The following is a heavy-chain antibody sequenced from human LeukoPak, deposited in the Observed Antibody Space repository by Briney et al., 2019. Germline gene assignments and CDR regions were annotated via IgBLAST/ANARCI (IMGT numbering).Heavy chain of an antibody. V-gene: IGHV3-21*01. J-gene: IGHJ6*02. CDR2: ISGGSSYI. Sequence: GGSLRLSCAASGFTFSSYTMNWVRQAPGKGLEWVSSISGGSSYIYYADSVKGRFTISRHNANNSLYLQMDSLRAEDTAVYYCAKIRGVIDTLRAHYYGMDVWGQGTTVTVSS. CDR3: AKIRGVIDTLRAHYYGMDV. D-gene: IGHD3-10*01. CDR1: GFTFSSYT.